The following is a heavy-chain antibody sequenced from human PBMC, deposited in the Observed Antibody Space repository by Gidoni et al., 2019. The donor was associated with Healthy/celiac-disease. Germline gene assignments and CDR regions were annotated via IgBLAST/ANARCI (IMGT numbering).Heavy chain of an antibody. CDR2: ISSSSRTI. J-gene: IGHJ4*02. V-gene: IGHV3-48*02. CDR1: GCTFGSSG. D-gene: IGHD3-16*01. Sequence: EVQLVESGGGLVQRGGSLRLSCAASGCTFGSSGMNWVRPAPGKGLEWVSYISSSSRTIYYADSVKGRFTISRDNAKNSLYLQMNSLRDEDTAVYYCARDSGMITFGGVNSFDYWGQGTLVTVSS. CDR3: ARDSGMITFGGVNSFDY.